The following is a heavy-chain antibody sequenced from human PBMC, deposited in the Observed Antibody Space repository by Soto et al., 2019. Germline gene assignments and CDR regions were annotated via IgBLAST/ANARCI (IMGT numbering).Heavy chain of an antibody. D-gene: IGHD1-7*01. CDR1: GFTFSSYD. J-gene: IGHJ4*02. V-gene: IGHV3-64*01. Sequence: EVQLAESGGGMVQPGGSLRLSCVASGFTFSSYDMHWVRQAPGKGLEYVSSISSNGGTTNYGNSVKGRFTISRDNSKNTLDLQMGSLRAEDMAVYYCVRRVSGNYDYWGQGTLVTVSS. CDR2: ISSNGGTT. CDR3: VRRVSGNYDY.